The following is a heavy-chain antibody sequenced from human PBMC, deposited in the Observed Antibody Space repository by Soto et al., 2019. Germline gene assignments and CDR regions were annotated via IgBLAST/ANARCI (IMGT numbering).Heavy chain of an antibody. J-gene: IGHJ4*02. CDR1: GFTFSSYA. Sequence: GGSLRLSCAASGFTFSSYAMHWVRQAPGKGLEWVGNIKQDGSEKNYVDSVKGRFTISRDNAQNILYLQLTSLRAEDTAVYYCARGPDTSWGQGTLVTVSS. D-gene: IGHD5-18*01. CDR2: IKQDGSEK. V-gene: IGHV3-7*05. CDR3: ARGPDTS.